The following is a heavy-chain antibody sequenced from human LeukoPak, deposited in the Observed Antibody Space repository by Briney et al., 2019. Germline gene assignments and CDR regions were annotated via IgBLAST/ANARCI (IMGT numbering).Heavy chain of an antibody. Sequence: HPGRSLRLSCTASGFTFGDYAMSWVRQVPGKGLEWVGFIRSKAYGGTTEYAASVKGRFTISRDDSKSIAYLQMNSLKTEDTAVYYCTRDRRYCSSTSCLKPFDIWGQGTMVTVSS. CDR1: GFTFGDYA. CDR3: TRDRRYCSSTSCLKPFDI. D-gene: IGHD2-2*01. J-gene: IGHJ3*02. CDR2: IRSKAYGGTT. V-gene: IGHV3-49*04.